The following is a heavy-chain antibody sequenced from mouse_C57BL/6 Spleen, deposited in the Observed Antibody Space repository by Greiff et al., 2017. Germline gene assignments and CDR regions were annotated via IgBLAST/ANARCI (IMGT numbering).Heavy chain of an antibody. CDR1: GYTFTSYW. CDR2: IDPSDSET. V-gene: IGHV1-52*01. J-gene: IGHJ1*03. CDR3: ARGLWGGYFDV. Sequence: VQLQQPGAELVRPGSSVKLSCKASGYTFTSYWMHWVKQRPIQGLEWIGNIDPSDSETHYNQKFKDKATLTVDKSSSTAYMQLSSLTSEDSAVYYCARGLWGGYFDVWGTGTTVTVSS. D-gene: IGHD1-1*02.